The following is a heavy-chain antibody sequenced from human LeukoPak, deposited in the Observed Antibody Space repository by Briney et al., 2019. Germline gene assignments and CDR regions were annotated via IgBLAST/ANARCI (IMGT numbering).Heavy chain of an antibody. V-gene: IGHV3-23*01. D-gene: IGHD6-19*01. CDR1: GFTFNSYA. CDR3: ARGKGIAVSSFDY. CDR2: IGGTGYDI. J-gene: IGHJ4*02. Sequence: GGSLRLSCAASGFTFNSYAMTWVRQAPGKGLEWVAAIGGTGYDIFYADSVKGRFTISRDNSKNTLSLQMNSLRAEDTALYYCARGKGIAVSSFDYWGQGTLVTVSS.